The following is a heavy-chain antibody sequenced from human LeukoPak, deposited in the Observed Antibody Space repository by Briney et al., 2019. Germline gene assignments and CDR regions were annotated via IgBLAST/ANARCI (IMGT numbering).Heavy chain of an antibody. V-gene: IGHV1-69*05. Sequence: SVTVSCKASGGTFSSYAISWVRQAPGQGLEWMGGIIPIFGTANYAQKFQGRVTITTDESTSTAYMELSSLRSEDTAVYYCARGGGIVGAIREWGQGTLVTVSS. CDR2: IIPIFGTA. D-gene: IGHD1-26*01. CDR3: ARGGGIVGAIRE. J-gene: IGHJ4*02. CDR1: GGTFSSYA.